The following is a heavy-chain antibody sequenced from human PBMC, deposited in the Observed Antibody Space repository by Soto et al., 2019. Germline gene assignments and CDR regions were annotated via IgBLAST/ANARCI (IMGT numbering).Heavy chain of an antibody. J-gene: IGHJ3*02. CDR2: IYYSGST. CDR3: ARRYGVAFDI. D-gene: IGHD3-10*01. Sequence: QVQLQESGPGLVKPSETLSLTCTVSGGSISSXXXXWIRQPPGMGLEWIGYIYYSGSTNYNPSLKSRVTISVDTSKNQFSLKLSSVTAEDTAVYYCARRYGVAFDIWGQGTMVTVSS. CDR1: GGSISSXX. V-gene: IGHV4-59*08.